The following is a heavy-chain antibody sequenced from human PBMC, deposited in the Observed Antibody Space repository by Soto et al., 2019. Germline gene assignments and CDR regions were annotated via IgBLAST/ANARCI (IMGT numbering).Heavy chain of an antibody. V-gene: IGHV3-30*18. CDR1: GFTFTNYG. CDR2: ILYDGSKK. Sequence: PGGSLRLSCEASGFTFTNYGLHWVRQAPGKGLEWVAVILYDGSKKYYGDSVKGRFTISRDNFKNTLYLQMNSLTVEDTAVYYCAKDQIITMMAVAPWPDYWGQGTVVTVSS. CDR3: AKDQIITMMAVAPWPDY. J-gene: IGHJ4*02. D-gene: IGHD3-22*01.